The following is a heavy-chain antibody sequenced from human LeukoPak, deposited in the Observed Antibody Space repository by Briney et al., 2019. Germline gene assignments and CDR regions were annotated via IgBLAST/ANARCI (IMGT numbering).Heavy chain of an antibody. J-gene: IGHJ4*02. CDR2: LNSDGGGG. Sequence: PGGSLRLSCAASGFSFSSYWMHWVRQAPGRGLVWVSRLNSDGGGGTYAGFVKGRFTISRDNAKNTLYLQMNSLSAEDTAVYFCARSSYPLHFDYWGQGTLVTVSS. CDR1: GFSFSSYW. V-gene: IGHV3-74*01. CDR3: ARSSYPLHFDY.